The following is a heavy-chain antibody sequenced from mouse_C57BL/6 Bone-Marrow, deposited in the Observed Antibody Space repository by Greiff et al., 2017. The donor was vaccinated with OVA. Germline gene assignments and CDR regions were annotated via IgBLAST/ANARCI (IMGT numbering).Heavy chain of an antibody. CDR1: GYTFTSYT. CDR3: ARDDSNYDDY. Sequence: VQLQESGAELARPGASVKMSCKASGYTFTSYTMHWVKQRPGQGLEWIGYINPSSGYTKYNQKFKDKATLTADKSSSTAYMQLSSLTSEDSAVYYCARDDSNYDDYWGQGTTLTVSS. V-gene: IGHV1-4*01. CDR2: INPSSGYT. D-gene: IGHD2-5*01. J-gene: IGHJ2*01.